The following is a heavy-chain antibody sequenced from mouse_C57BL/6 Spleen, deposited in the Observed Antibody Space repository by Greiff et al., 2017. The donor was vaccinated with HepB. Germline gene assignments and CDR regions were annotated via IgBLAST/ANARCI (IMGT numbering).Heavy chain of an antibody. J-gene: IGHJ4*01. CDR1: GYTFTDYN. V-gene: IGHV1-22*01. Sequence: EVHLVESGPELVKPGASVKMSCKASGYTFTDYNMHWVKQSHGKSLEWIGYINPNNGGTSYNQKFKGKATLTVNKPSSTAYMELRSLTSEDSAVYYCAKGDYDYLYAMDYWGQGTSVTVSS. CDR3: AKGDYDYLYAMDY. D-gene: IGHD2-4*01. CDR2: INPNNGGT.